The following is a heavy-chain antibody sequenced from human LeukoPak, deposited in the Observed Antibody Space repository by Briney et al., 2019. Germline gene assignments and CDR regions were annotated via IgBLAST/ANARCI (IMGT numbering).Heavy chain of an antibody. CDR3: AKDKAAVTAKGPFDY. D-gene: IGHD4-23*01. CDR1: EFTFSGYA. Sequence: GGSLRLSCAASEFTFSGYAMTWVRQAPGKGLEWVSSISGSGASTYYADSVKGRFTISRDNSKNTLYLQFNSLRAEDTAVYYCAKDKAAVTAKGPFDYWGQGTLLTVSS. J-gene: IGHJ4*02. CDR2: ISGSGAST. V-gene: IGHV3-23*01.